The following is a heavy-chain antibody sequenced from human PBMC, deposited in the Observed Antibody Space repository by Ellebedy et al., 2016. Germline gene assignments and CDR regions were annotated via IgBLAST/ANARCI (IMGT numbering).Heavy chain of an antibody. J-gene: IGHJ4*02. D-gene: IGHD1-26*01. CDR1: GFTFSSYA. CDR3: AGGRGWQIDY. CDR2: ISSSSSTI. V-gene: IGHV3-48*04. Sequence: GGSLRLXXAASGFTFSSYALSWVRQAPGKGLEWVSYISSSSSTIYYADSVKGRFTISRDNAENSVYLQMDSLRAEDTGVYYCAGGRGWQIDYWGQGTLVTVSS.